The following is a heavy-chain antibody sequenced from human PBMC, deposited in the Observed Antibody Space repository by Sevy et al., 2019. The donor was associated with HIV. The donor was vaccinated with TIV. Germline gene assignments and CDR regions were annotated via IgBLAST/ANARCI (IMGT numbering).Heavy chain of an antibody. Sequence: GGSLRLSCAASGFTFSSYSMNWVRQAPGKGLEWVSYISDSSTTIYYADSVKGRFTISRDNAKNSLYLQMNGLRAEDTAVYYCARGLAALPGYYYGMDVWGQGTTVTVSS. CDR1: GFTFSSYS. J-gene: IGHJ6*02. V-gene: IGHV3-48*01. D-gene: IGHD6-6*01. CDR2: ISDSSTTI. CDR3: ARGLAALPGYYYGMDV.